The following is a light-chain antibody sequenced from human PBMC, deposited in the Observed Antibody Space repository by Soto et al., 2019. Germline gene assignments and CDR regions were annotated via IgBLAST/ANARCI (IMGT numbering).Light chain of an antibody. CDR2: AAS. CDR1: QSISRY. J-gene: IGKJ1*01. Sequence: IPIARAPSSLSASVGGRVTIPLRASQSISRYLNWYQQKPGKAPKVLIYAASSLQSGVPSRFSGSGSGTDFTLTISSLKTEDFATYYCQQRYSTKWTFGQGTKV. CDR3: QQRYSTKWT. V-gene: IGKV1-39*01.